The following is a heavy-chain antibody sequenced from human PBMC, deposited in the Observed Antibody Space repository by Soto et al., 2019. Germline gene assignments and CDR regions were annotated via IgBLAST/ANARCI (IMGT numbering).Heavy chain of an antibody. Sequence: ASVKVSCKASGYTFTGYYMHWVRQAPGQGLDWMGWINPNSGGTNYAQKCQGRVTMTRDTSMSTAYMELSRVRSDDTAVYYCARDSSSSPPLYYYYGMDVWGQGTTVTVSS. CDR2: INPNSGGT. CDR3: ARDSSSSPPLYYYYGMDV. J-gene: IGHJ6*02. CDR1: GYTFTGYY. V-gene: IGHV1-2*02. D-gene: IGHD6-6*01.